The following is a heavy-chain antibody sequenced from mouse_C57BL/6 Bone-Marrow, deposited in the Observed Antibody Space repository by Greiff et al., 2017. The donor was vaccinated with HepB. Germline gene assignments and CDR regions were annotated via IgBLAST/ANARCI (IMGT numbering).Heavy chain of an antibody. V-gene: IGHV1-82*01. D-gene: IGHD2-5*01. Sequence: VQLQESGPELVKPGASVKISCKASGYAFSSSWMNWVKQRPGKGLEWIGRIYPGDGDTNYNGKFKGKATLTADKSSSTAYMQLSSLTSEDSAVYFCTREGSTIVTFNFDYWGQGTTLTVSS. CDR2: IYPGDGDT. CDR3: TREGSTIVTFNFDY. J-gene: IGHJ2*01. CDR1: GYAFSSSW.